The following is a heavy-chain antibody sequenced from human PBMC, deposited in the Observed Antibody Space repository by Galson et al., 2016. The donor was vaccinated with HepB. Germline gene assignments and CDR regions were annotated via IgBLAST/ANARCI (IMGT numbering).Heavy chain of an antibody. D-gene: IGHD6-13*01. Sequence: SLRLSCAASGFELSYYYMSWIRQAPGKGLEWITYTSSSSSSYTNYADSVKGRFTISRDDTKNSVHLQMNSLRAEDTAVYYCARDSSSWSTEPFEYWGQGTLVTVSS. J-gene: IGHJ4*02. CDR1: GFELSYYY. V-gene: IGHV3-11*06. CDR3: ARDSSSWSTEPFEY. CDR2: TSSSSSSYT.